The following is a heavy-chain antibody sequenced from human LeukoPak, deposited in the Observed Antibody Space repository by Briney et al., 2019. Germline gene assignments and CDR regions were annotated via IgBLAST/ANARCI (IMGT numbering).Heavy chain of an antibody. CDR2: VRQDGSET. Sequence: GGSLKLSCAASGITVRNFCMSWVRQAPGKGLEWLANVRQDGSETYYLDSVKGRFTISRDNAKNSLYLEMNSLRGEDTAVYYCTTSDESSGTNWGQGTLVTVSS. CDR1: GITVRNFC. CDR3: TTSDESSGTN. D-gene: IGHD3-22*01. J-gene: IGHJ4*02. V-gene: IGHV3-7*01.